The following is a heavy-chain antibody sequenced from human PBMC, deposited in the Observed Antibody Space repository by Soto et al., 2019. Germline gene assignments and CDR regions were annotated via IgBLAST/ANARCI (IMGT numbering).Heavy chain of an antibody. D-gene: IGHD1-1*01. CDR1: GFTFSDYY. CDR3: ARSGDNYNRLDY. V-gene: IGHV3-11*06. CDR2: SSNSGTFS. J-gene: IGHJ4*02. Sequence: GGSLRLSCEGSGFTFSDYYISWIRQAPGKGLEWISYSSNSGTFSRYADSVKGRFSISRDNTKNLLYLQMNSLRAEDTAVYYCARSGDNYNRLDYWGQGTPVTV.